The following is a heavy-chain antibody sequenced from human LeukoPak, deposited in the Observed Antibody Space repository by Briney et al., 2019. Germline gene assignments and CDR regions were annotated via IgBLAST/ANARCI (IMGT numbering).Heavy chain of an antibody. D-gene: IGHD5-18*01. CDR3: VREVRYRYGYWFDP. V-gene: IGHV3-74*01. CDR1: GFTFSSYW. CDR2: INSDGSST. J-gene: IGHJ5*02. Sequence: GGSLRLSCAASGFTFSSYWMHWVRQAPGKGLVWVSRINSDGSSTSYADSVKGRFTISRDNAKNTLYLQMNSLRVEDTSVYYCVREVRYRYGYWFDPWGQGTLATVSS.